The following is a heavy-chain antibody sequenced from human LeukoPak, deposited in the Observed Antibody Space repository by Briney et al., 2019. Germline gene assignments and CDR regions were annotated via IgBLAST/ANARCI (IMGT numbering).Heavy chain of an antibody. Sequence: GESLRLSCAASGFTFGPFWMHWVRQAPRKGLVWVLRITSDGRTTNSADSVKGRFTISRDNAKNMVYLQMNSLRVEDTAVYYCVRDQGRYFFDYWGQGTLVTVSS. D-gene: IGHD1-14*01. CDR3: VRDQGRYFFDY. V-gene: IGHV3-74*01. CDR1: GFTFGPFW. CDR2: ITSDGRTT. J-gene: IGHJ4*02.